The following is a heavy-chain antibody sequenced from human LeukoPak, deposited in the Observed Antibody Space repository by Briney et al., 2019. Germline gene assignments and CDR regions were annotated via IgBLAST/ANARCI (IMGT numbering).Heavy chain of an antibody. Sequence: ASVKVSCKASGYTFTGYYMHWVRQAPGQGLEWMGRIIPILGIANYAQKFQGRVTITADKSTSTAYMELSSLRSEDTAVYYCARSCSGGSCYESDFDYWGQGTLVTVSS. D-gene: IGHD2-15*01. CDR2: IIPILGIA. J-gene: IGHJ4*02. V-gene: IGHV1-69*10. CDR3: ARSCSGGSCYESDFDY. CDR1: GYTFTGYY.